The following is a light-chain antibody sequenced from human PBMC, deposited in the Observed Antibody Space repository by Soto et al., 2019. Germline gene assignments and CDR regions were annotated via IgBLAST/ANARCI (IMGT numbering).Light chain of an antibody. CDR2: DVS. Sequence: QSALTQPRSVSGSPGQSVTISCTGTSSDVGGYNYVSWYQQHPGKAPKLMIYDVSKRPSGVPDRFSGSKSGNTASLTNSGLQAEDEADYYCCSYAGSYTLVFGTGTKLTVL. V-gene: IGLV2-11*01. J-gene: IGLJ1*01. CDR1: SSDVGGYNY. CDR3: CSYAGSYTLV.